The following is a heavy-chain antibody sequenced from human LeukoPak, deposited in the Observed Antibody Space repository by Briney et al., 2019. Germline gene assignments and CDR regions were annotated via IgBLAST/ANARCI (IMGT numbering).Heavy chain of an antibody. Sequence: PGGALRLSCAASGFTVSSYAMNWVRQAPGKGLEWVSHISSSGGSTYYAGSVKGRFTISRDNSKNTLYLQMNSLRAEDTAVYYCAKALTGPKAFDIWGQGTMVTVSS. CDR1: GFTVSSYA. CDR2: ISSSGGST. V-gene: IGHV3-23*01. J-gene: IGHJ3*02. CDR3: AKALTGPKAFDI. D-gene: IGHD1-20*01.